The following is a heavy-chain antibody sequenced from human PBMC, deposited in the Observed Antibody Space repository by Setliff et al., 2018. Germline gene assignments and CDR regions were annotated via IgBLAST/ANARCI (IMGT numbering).Heavy chain of an antibody. CDR1: GYTFSTYA. V-gene: IGHV7-4-1*02. D-gene: IGHD3-16*01. CDR3: ASRGTSNGYYYYMDV. CDR2: INTNTGNP. J-gene: IGHJ6*03. Sequence: ASVKVSCKASGYTFSTYAMNWVRQAPGQGLEWMGWINTNTGNPTYAQGFTGRFVFSLDTSVSTAYLQISSLKAEDTAAYYCASRGTSNGYYYYMDVWGKGTTVTVS.